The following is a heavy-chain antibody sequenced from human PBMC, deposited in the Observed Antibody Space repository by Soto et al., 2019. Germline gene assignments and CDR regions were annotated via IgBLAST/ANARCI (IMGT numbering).Heavy chain of an antibody. V-gene: IGHV4-4*02. CDR2: IYHSGST. Sequence: QVQLQESGPGLVKPSGTLSLTCAVSGGSISSSNWWSWVRQPPGKGLEGIGEIYHSGSTNYNPSLKSRVTRSVEKYKNQFPLKLRSVPAADTAVYYCARGADFYSRSSGVWDYWGPGTLVTVSS. CDR1: GGSISSSNW. J-gene: IGHJ4*02. CDR3: ARGADFYSRSSGVWDY. D-gene: IGHD6-6*01.